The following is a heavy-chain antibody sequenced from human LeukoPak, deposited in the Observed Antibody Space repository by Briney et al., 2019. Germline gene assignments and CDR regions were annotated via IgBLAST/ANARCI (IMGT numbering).Heavy chain of an antibody. CDR2: INPNSGGA. J-gene: IGHJ4*02. CDR1: GYIFSGYY. D-gene: IGHD6-13*01. CDR3: AAGAAAVSFDY. Sequence: ASVKVSCKASGYIFSGYYMHWLRQAPGQGLEWMGWINPNSGGADYAQKFQGRVTMTRDTSISTAYMALSRLRSDDTAVYYCAAGAAAVSFDYWGQGTLVTVSS. V-gene: IGHV1-2*02.